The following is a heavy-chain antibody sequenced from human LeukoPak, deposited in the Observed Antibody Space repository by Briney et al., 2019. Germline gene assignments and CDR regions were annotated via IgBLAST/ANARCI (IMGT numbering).Heavy chain of an antibody. CDR2: IYYSGST. D-gene: IGHD2-8*01. V-gene: IGHV4-59*01. CDR3: ARDLGYCTNGVCVKYMDV. Sequence: SETLSLTCTVSGGSISSYYWGWIRQPPGKGLEWIGYIYYSGSTNYNPSLKSRVTISVDTSKNQFSLKLSSVTAADTAVYYCARDLGYCTNGVCVKYMDVWGKGTTVTVSS. J-gene: IGHJ6*03. CDR1: GGSISSYY.